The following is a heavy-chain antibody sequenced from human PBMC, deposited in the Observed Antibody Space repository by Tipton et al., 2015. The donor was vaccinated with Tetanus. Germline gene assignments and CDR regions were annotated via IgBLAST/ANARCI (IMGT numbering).Heavy chain of an antibody. D-gene: IGHD2-2*01. J-gene: IGHJ4*02. V-gene: IGHV3-33*01. CDR3: ARVQCSSTSCYSIGEYYFDY. CDR2: IWYDGSNK. Sequence: SLRLSCAASGFTFSSYGMHWVRQAPGKGLEWVAVIWYDGSNKYYADSVKGRFTISRDNSKNTLYLQMNSLRAEDTAVYYCARVQCSSTSCYSIGEYYFDYWGQGTLVTVSS. CDR1: GFTFSSYG.